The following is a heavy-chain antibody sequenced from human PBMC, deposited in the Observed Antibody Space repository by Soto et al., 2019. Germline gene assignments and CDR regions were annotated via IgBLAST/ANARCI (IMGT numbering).Heavy chain of an antibody. CDR1: GFPFSTYV. D-gene: IGHD1-20*01. V-gene: IGHV3-23*01. Sequence: GGSLRLSCAASGFPFSTYVMTLVRQSPGKGLEWVSGISASGSNTYYADSVMGRFTISRDNSKNTLHLQMDSLGVDDTDVYYCAKSPATGIQSRRFDHWGPGTLVTVSS. CDR3: AKSPATGIQSRRFDH. J-gene: IGHJ4*02. CDR2: ISASGSNT.